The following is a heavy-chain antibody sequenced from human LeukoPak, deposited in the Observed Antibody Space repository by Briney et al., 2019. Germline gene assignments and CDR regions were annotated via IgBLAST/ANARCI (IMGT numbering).Heavy chain of an antibody. CDR2: IKAKTDGGTS. J-gene: IGHJ4*02. CDR3: NTVYYDSGDYSGY. Sequence: PGGSLRLSCAASGFTFSKAWMSWARQTPGKGLEWVGRIKAKTDGGTSDYDPSVKGRFTMSRDDLKNTLYLQMNSLRTEDTAVYYCNTVYYDSGDYSGYWGQGTLVTVSS. D-gene: IGHD3-22*01. V-gene: IGHV3-15*01. CDR1: GFTFSKAW.